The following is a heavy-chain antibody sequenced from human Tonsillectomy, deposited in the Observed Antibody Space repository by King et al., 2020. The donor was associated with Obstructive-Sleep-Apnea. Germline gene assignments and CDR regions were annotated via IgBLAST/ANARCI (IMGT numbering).Heavy chain of an antibody. CDR2: ISGSGAGT. J-gene: IGHJ4*02. CDR1: GFTFSTYA. CDR3: AKGGVGFCRGTSCNYPRYKTNLGLDYFDY. V-gene: IGHV3-23*04. Sequence: VQLVESGGGLVQPGGSLRLSCAASGFTFSTYAMSWVRQAPGTGLEWVSAISGSGAGTYYADSVKGRFTISRDNSKNTLYLQMNSLRAEDTAVYYCAKGGVGFCRGTSCNYPRYKTNLGLDYFDYWGQGTLVTVSS. D-gene: IGHD2-2*01.